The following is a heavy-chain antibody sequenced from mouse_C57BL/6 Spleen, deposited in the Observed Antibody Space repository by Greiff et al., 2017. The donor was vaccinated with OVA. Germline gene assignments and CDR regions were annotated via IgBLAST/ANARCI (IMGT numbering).Heavy chain of an antibody. CDR2: IRYDGSN. J-gene: IGHJ1*03. V-gene: IGHV3-6*01. Sequence: EVQLVESGPGLVKPSQSLSLTCSVTGYSITSGYYWNWIRQFPGNKLEWMGYIRYDGSNNYNPSLKNRISITRDTSKNQFFLKLNSVTTEDTATYYCAKGGYFDVWGTGTTVTVSS. CDR3: AKGGYFDV. CDR1: GYSITSGYY.